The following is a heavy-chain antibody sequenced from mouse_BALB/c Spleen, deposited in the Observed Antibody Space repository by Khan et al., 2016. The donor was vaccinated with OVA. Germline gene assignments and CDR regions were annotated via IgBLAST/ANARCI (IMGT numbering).Heavy chain of an antibody. CDR3: ATPPYFSYVIVY. Sequence: QIQLVQSGPALKKPGETVKISCKASGYTFTNYGMNWVKQAPGKGLKWMGWINTYTGEPTYADDFKGRFAFSLETSASTANLQINNLKSEDTATYFFATPPYFSYVIVYWGQGTSVTVSS. V-gene: IGHV9-3-1*01. J-gene: IGHJ4*01. CDR2: INTYTGEP. CDR1: GYTFTNYG. D-gene: IGHD2-10*01.